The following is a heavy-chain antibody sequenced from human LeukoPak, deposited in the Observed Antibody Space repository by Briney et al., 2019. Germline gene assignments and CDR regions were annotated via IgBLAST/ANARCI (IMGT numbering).Heavy chain of an antibody. CDR3: AKAYAFVGANYFDY. V-gene: IGHV3-23*01. J-gene: IGHJ4*02. CDR1: GFTFSTYA. D-gene: IGHD1-26*01. Sequence: GGSLRLSCAAAGFTFSTYAMSWVRQAPGKGLEWVSAIGDTTYYADSVKGRFTISRDNSKNTLYLQMNNLRAEDAAIYYCAKAYAFVGANYFDYWGQGTLVTVSS. CDR2: IGDTT.